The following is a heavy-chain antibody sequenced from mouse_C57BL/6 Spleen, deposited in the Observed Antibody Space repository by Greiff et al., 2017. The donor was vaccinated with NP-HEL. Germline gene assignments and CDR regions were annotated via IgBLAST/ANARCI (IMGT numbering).Heavy chain of an antibody. CDR2: IYPGSGST. V-gene: IGHV1-55*01. Sequence: VQLQQSGAELVKPGASVKMSCKASGYTFTSYWITWVKQRPGQGLEWIGDIYPGSGSTNYNEKFKSKATLTVDTSSSTAYMQLSSLTSEDSAVYYCARAQATYYYAMDYWGQGTSVTVSS. J-gene: IGHJ4*01. CDR1: GYTFTSYW. CDR3: ARAQATYYYAMDY. D-gene: IGHD3-2*02.